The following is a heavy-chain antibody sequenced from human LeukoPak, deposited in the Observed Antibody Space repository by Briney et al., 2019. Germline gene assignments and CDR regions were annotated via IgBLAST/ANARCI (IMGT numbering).Heavy chain of an antibody. CDR1: GFSFSTFV. J-gene: IGHJ4*02. D-gene: IGHD6-13*01. CDR2: IRPDGSLI. Sequence: GGSLRLSCAASGFSFSTFVMHWVRQAPGKGLEWVAVIRPDGSLISYVDPVKGRFTISRDNSKNTLYLQMNSLRAEDTAVYYCAKSPIPIAAAGNWGQGTLVTVSS. CDR3: AKSPIPIAAAGN. V-gene: IGHV3-30*02.